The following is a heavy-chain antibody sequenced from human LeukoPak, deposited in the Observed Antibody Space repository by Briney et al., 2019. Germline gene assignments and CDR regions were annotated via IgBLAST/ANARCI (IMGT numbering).Heavy chain of an antibody. J-gene: IGHJ3*02. Sequence: SETLSLTCTVSGGSISSYYWSWIRQPPGRGLEWIGYIYYSGSTNYNPSLKSRVTISVDTSKNQFSLKLSSVTAADTAVYYCARPGVGATYAFDIWGQGTMVTVSS. V-gene: IGHV4-59*08. D-gene: IGHD1-26*01. CDR1: GGSISSYY. CDR3: ARPGVGATYAFDI. CDR2: IYYSGST.